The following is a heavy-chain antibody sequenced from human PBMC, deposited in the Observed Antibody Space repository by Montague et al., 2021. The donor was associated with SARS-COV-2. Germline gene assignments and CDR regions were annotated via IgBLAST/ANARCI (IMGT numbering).Heavy chain of an antibody. CDR3: AKGAFSYGINIMDS. D-gene: IGHD2-21*01. V-gene: IGHV3-23*01. CDR2: LRGSDGAT. J-gene: IGHJ4*02. Sequence: SLRLSCAASGFGFIGYSMSWVRQTPGKGLELVSALRGSDGATFYADSVNGRFTISRDTSKNTLFLQMISLRADDSALYYCAKGAFSYGINIMDSWGQGTLVTVSS. CDR1: GFGFIGYS.